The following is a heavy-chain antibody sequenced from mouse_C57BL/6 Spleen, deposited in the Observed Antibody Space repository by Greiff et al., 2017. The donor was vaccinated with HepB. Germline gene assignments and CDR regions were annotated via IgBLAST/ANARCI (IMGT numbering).Heavy chain of an antibody. CDR3: APKGQLYFDY. Sequence: VMLVESGPELVKPGASVKLSCKASGYTFTSYDINWVKQRPRQGLEWIGWIYPRDGSTKYNEKFKGKATLTVDTSSSPAYMELHSLTSEDSAVYVCAPKGQLYFDYWGQGTTLTVSS. V-gene: IGHV1-85*01. J-gene: IGHJ2*01. CDR1: GYTFTSYD. D-gene: IGHD6-1*01. CDR2: IYPRDGST.